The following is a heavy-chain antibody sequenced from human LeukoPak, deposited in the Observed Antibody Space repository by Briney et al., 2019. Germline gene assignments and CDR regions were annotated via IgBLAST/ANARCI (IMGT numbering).Heavy chain of an antibody. CDR3: ARDAVVVIATSGSDDAVDI. Sequence: PGGSLRLSCAASGFTFSDYYMSWIREAPGKGLEWVSYISSSGSTIYYADSVKGRFTISRDNAKNSLYLQMNSLRAEDTAVYYCARDAVVVIATSGSDDAVDIWGQGTMVTVSS. CDR1: GFTFSDYY. V-gene: IGHV3-11*01. CDR2: ISSSGSTI. D-gene: IGHD2-21*01. J-gene: IGHJ3*02.